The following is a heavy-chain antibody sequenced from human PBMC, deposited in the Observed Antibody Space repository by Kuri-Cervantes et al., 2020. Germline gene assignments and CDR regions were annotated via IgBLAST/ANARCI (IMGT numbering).Heavy chain of an antibody. J-gene: IGHJ5*02. CDR2: ISSSGSTI. Sequence: GESLKISCAASGFTFSDYYMSWIRQAPGKGLEWVSYISSSGSTIYYADSVKGRFTISRDNAKNSLYLQMNSLRAEDTAVYFCARGRKRRGTIFEVGFNWFDPWGQGTLVTVSS. CDR1: GFTFSDYY. V-gene: IGHV3-11*01. CDR3: ARGRKRRGTIFEVGFNWFDP. D-gene: IGHD3-3*01.